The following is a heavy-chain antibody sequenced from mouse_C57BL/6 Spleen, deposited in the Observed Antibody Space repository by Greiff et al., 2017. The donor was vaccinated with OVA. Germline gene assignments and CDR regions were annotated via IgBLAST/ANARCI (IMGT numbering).Heavy chain of an antibody. Sequence: EVQLQESGPGLVKPSQSLSLTCSVTGYSITSGYYWNWIRQFPGNKLEWMGYISYDGSNNYNPSLKNRISITRDTSKNQFFLKLNSVTTEDTDTCDSARDDYGSSHFDYWGQGTPVTVSA. V-gene: IGHV3-6*01. J-gene: IGHJ3*01. CDR2: ISYDGSN. CDR3: ARDDYGSSHFDY. CDR1: GYSITSGYY. D-gene: IGHD1-1*01.